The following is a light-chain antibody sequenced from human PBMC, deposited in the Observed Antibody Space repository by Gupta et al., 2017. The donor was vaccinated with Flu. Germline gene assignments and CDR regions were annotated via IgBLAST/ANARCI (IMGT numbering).Light chain of an antibody. Sequence: SYELPHPPSVSVSPGQTASITCSGDKLGDKYACWYQQKPGQSPVLVIYQDSKRPSGIPERFSGSNSGNTATLTISGTQAMDEADYYCQAWDSSTAVFGTGTKVTVL. CDR2: QDS. CDR3: QAWDSSTAV. V-gene: IGLV3-1*01. J-gene: IGLJ1*01. CDR1: KLGDKY.